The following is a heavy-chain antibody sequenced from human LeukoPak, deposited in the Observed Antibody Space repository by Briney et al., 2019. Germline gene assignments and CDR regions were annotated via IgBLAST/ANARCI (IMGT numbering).Heavy chain of an antibody. CDR3: AREDPYYDFWSGSPAFDY. Sequence: GASVKVSCKASGYTFTGYYMHWVRQAPGQGHEWMGWINPNSGGTNYAQKFQGRVTMTRDTSISTAYMELSRLRSDDTAVYYCAREDPYYDFWSGSPAFDYWGQGTLVTVSS. V-gene: IGHV1-2*02. D-gene: IGHD3-3*01. J-gene: IGHJ4*02. CDR1: GYTFTGYY. CDR2: INPNSGGT.